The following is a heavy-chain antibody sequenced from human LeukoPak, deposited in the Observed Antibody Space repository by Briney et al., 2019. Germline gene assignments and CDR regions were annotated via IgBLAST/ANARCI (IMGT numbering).Heavy chain of an antibody. Sequence: SETLSLTCTVSGGSISSYYWSWIRQPPGKGLEWIGYIYYSGSTNYNPSLKSRVTISVDTSNNQFSLKLSSVTAADTAVYYCARVTRHGSDYWGQGTLVTVSS. CDR3: ARVTRHGSDY. D-gene: IGHD1-26*01. CDR1: GGSISSYY. J-gene: IGHJ4*02. V-gene: IGHV4-59*01. CDR2: IYYSGST.